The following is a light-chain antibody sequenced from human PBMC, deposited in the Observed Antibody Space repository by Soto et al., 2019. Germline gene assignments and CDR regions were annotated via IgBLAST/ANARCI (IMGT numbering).Light chain of an antibody. CDR3: AAWDDSLNGVV. CDR1: SSNIGSKT. J-gene: IGLJ2*01. CDR2: SNN. V-gene: IGLV1-44*01. Sequence: QSVLTQPPSASGTPGQRVTISCSGSSSNIGSKTVNWYQQLPGTAPKLLIYSNNQRPSGVRDRFSGSKSGTSASLAISGLQSEDEADYYCAAWDDSLNGVVFGGGTKLTVL.